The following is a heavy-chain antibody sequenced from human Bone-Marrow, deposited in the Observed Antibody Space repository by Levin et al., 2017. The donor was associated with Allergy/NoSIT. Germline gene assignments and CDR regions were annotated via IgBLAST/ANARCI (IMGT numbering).Heavy chain of an antibody. V-gene: IGHV3-23*01. CDR2: INVGDGNT. J-gene: IGHJ4*02. CDR1: GFTFSSYA. Sequence: GGSLRLSCAASGFTFSSYAMSWVRQAPGKGLVWVSSINVGDGNTNYADSMKGRFIISRDNSRSTVYLQMNSLRVEDTAVYYCAKNYYFDYWGQGTLVTVSS. CDR3: AKNYYFDY.